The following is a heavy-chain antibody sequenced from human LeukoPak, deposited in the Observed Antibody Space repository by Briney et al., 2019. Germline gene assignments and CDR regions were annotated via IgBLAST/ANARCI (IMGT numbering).Heavy chain of an antibody. CDR3: AREKSGSYDYRSDAFDI. CDR1: GYSISSGYY. D-gene: IGHD1-26*01. J-gene: IGHJ3*02. Sequence: PSETLSLTCTVSGYSISSGYYWGWIRQPPGKGLEWIGSIYYSGSTYYNPSLKSRVTISVDTSKNQFSLKLSSVTAADTAVYYCAREKSGSYDYRSDAFDIWGQGTMVTVSS. CDR2: IYYSGST. V-gene: IGHV4-38-2*02.